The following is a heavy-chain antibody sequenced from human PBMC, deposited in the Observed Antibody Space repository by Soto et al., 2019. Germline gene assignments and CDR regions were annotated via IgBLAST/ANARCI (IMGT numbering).Heavy chain of an antibody. Sequence: QVQLVQSGAEVRKPGSSVTVSCKASGGTFSNYAISWVRQAPGQGLEWMGGIIPIVGTGSYAQKFQGRVTITADETKTTAYMELSSLRFEATAVYYCARVVILVPTASTHYYYHMDVWGPGTTVTVSS. CDR3: ARVVILVPTASTHYYYHMDV. J-gene: IGHJ6*02. V-gene: IGHV1-69*01. D-gene: IGHD2-2*01. CDR1: GGTFSNYA. CDR2: IIPIVGTG.